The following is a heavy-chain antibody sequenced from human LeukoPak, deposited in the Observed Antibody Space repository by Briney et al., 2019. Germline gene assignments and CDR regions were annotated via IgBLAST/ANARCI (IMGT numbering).Heavy chain of an antibody. D-gene: IGHD1-14*01. V-gene: IGHV4-61*08. CDR3: ARVSGAAGWDY. CDR1: GGSISSGGYS. Sequence: SETLSLTCAVSGGSISSGGYSWSWIRQPPGKGLEWIGYIYYSGSTNYNPSLKSRVTISVDTSKNQFSLKLSSVTAADTAVYYCARVSGAAGWDYWGQGTLVTVSS. CDR2: IYYSGST. J-gene: IGHJ4*02.